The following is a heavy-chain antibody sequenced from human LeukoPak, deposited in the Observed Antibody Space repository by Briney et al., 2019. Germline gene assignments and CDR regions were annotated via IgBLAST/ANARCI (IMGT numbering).Heavy chain of an antibody. CDR3: ARHGNWAFDF. D-gene: IGHD1-1*01. V-gene: IGHV3-7*04. CDR1: GFTFSSSW. J-gene: IGHJ3*01. Sequence: PGGSLRLSCAASGFTFSSSWMSWVRQAPGKGLEWVATINEVGSDKQYMDSVKGRLSISRDNPKNSLYLRMNSPRAEDTAVYFCARHGNWAFDFWGQGTMVTVSS. CDR2: INEVGSDK.